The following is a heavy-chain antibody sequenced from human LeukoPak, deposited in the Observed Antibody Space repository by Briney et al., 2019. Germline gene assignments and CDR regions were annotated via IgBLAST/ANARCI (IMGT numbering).Heavy chain of an antibody. D-gene: IGHD2/OR15-2a*01. CDR2: IRYDGSNK. CDR3: ARDDSTTTKNDY. Sequence: SGGSLRLSCAASGFTFSSYGMHWVRQAPGKGLEWVAFIRYDGSNKYYADSVKGRFTISRDNSKNTLYLQMNSLRAEDTAVYYCARDDSTTTKNDYWGQGTLVTVSS. V-gene: IGHV3-30*02. J-gene: IGHJ4*02. CDR1: GFTFSSYG.